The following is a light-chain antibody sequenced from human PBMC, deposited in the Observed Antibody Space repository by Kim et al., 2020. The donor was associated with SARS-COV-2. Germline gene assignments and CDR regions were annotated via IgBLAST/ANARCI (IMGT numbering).Light chain of an antibody. Sequence: SSELTQDPAVSVALGQTVRISCQGDSLRRYYATWYQQKPRQSPVVVNYGKNNRPSGIPDRFSGSSSGNTASLTITGAQAEEEADYYCQSRDSSDKVVFGGGTKVTVL. CDR3: QSRDSSDKVV. CDR1: SLRRYY. J-gene: IGLJ2*01. V-gene: IGLV3-19*01. CDR2: GKN.